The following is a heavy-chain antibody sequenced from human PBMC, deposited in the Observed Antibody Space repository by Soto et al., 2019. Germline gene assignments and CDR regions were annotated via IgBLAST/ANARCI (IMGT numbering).Heavy chain of an antibody. V-gene: IGHV3-23*01. CDR3: ASRDFDYGGARRFDP. CDR1: GFTFSSYA. Sequence: EVQLLESGGGLVQPGGSLRLSCAASGFTFSSYAMSWVRQAPGKGLEWVSAISGSGGSTYYADSVKGRFTISRDNSKNTLYLQMNSLRAEDTAVYYCASRDFDYGGARRFDPWGQGTLVTVSS. CDR2: ISGSGGST. D-gene: IGHD4-17*01. J-gene: IGHJ5*02.